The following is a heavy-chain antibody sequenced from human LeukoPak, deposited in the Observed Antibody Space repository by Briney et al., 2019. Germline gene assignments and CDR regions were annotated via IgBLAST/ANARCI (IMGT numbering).Heavy chain of an antibody. Sequence: ASVKVSCKASGYTFTTYYMHWVRQAPGQGLEWMGIINPSGGSTAYAQNFQGRVTMTRDTSTSAVYMELRSLRSDDTAVYYCASGEVGVVYRAGGRYYYYYHAMDVWGQGTTVTVSS. D-gene: IGHD2-15*01. J-gene: IGHJ6*02. CDR1: GYTFTTYY. V-gene: IGHV1-46*01. CDR2: INPSGGST. CDR3: ASGEVGVVYRAGGRYYYYYHAMDV.